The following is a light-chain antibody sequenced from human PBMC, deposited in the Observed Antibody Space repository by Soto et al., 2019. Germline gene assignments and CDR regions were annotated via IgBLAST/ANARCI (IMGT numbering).Light chain of an antibody. Sequence: QSVLTQPPSASGSPGQSVTISCTGASSDVGGYNYVSWYQQHPGKAPKLMIYEVNKRPSGVPDRFSGSKSGNTASLTVSGIQAEDDADYYCSSYAGSNNVVFGGGTKLTVL. J-gene: IGLJ2*01. CDR3: SSYAGSNNVV. CDR1: SSDVGGYNY. CDR2: EVN. V-gene: IGLV2-8*01.